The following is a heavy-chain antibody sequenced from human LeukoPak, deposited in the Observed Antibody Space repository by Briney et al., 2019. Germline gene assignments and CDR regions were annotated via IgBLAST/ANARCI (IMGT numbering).Heavy chain of an antibody. Sequence: SETLSLTCTVSGGSISSGGYYWSWIRQHPGKGLEWIGYIYYSGSTYYNPSLKSRVTISVDTSKNQFSLKLSSVTAADTAVYYCARGLTYYYDSSGYYDAFDIWGQGTMVTVSS. CDR1: GGSISSGGYY. D-gene: IGHD3-22*01. J-gene: IGHJ3*02. CDR3: ARGLTYYYDSSGYYDAFDI. V-gene: IGHV4-31*03. CDR2: IYYSGST.